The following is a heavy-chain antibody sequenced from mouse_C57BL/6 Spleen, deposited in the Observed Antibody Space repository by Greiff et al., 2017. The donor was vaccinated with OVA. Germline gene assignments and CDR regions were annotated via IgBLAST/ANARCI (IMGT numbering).Heavy chain of an antibody. CDR3: ARGGLFITTVVAGTDFDV. CDR2: FYIGNGYT. V-gene: IGHV1-58*01. Sequence: EVKLQESGAELVRPGSSVKMSCKTSGYTFTSYGINWVKQRPGQGLEWIGYFYIGNGYTEYNEKFKGKATLTSDTSSSTAYMQLSSLTSEDSAIYFCARGGLFITTVVAGTDFDVWGTGTTVTVSS. CDR1: GYTFTSYG. D-gene: IGHD1-1*01. J-gene: IGHJ1*03.